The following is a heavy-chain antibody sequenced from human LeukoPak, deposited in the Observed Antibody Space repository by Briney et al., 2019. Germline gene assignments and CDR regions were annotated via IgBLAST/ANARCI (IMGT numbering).Heavy chain of an antibody. CDR2: IKEDGGEK. V-gene: IGHV3-7*01. Sequence: GGSLRLSCAASGFTFSSYWMHWVRQAPGKGLEWVANIKEDGGEKYDVDSVKGRFTISRDNAKNSLYLQMNSLRAEDTAMYYCTRRAVAGSNDYWGQGTLVTVSS. CDR1: GFTFSSYW. CDR3: TRRAVAGSNDY. J-gene: IGHJ4*02. D-gene: IGHD6-19*01.